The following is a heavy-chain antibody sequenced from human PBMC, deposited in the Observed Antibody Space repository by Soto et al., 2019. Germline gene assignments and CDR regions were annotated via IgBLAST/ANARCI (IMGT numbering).Heavy chain of an antibody. V-gene: IGHV4-28*03. CDR2: IYYSGST. J-gene: IGHJ4*02. CDR3: AKVGGFGATTIDY. Sequence: SETLSLTCAVSGYSISSSNWWGWIRQPPGKGLEWIGYIYYSGSTYYNPSLKSRVTISVDTSKNQFSLKLSSVTAADTAVYCCAKVGGFGATTIDYWGQGTLVTVSS. CDR1: GYSISSSNW. D-gene: IGHD3-10*01.